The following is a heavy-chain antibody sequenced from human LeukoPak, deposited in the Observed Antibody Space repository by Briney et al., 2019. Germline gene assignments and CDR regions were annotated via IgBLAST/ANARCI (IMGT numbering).Heavy chain of an antibody. CDR1: GYTFTGYQ. J-gene: IGHJ4*02. V-gene: IGHV1-2*06. Sequence: ASVKVSCKASGYTFTGYQIHWVRQAPGQGLEWMGRTNPNSGGTNYAQKFQGRVTMTRDTSISTAYMELSGLTSDDTAVYYCARDMVSGGSYSTRFDYWGQGTLVTVSS. CDR3: ARDMVSGGSYSTRFDY. D-gene: IGHD1-26*01. CDR2: TNPNSGGT.